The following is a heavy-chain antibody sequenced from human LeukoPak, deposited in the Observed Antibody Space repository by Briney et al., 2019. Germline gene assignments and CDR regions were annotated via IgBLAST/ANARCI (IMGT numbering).Heavy chain of an antibody. D-gene: IGHD3-16*01. CDR2: ISYDGNNK. J-gene: IGHJ3*02. V-gene: IGHV3-30*18. CDR3: AKGLEDAFDI. Sequence: GGSLRLSCAASGFTFSNYDMHWVRQAPGKGLEWVAIISYDGNNKYYADSVKGRFTISRDNSKNTLFLQMNSLRAEDTAVYYCAKGLEDAFDIWGQGTMVTVSS. CDR1: GFTFSNYD.